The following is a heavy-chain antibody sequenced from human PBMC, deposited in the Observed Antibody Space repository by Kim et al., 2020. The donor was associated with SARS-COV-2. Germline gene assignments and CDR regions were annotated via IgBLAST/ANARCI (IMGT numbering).Heavy chain of an antibody. CDR3: ARRATMVGATWG. Sequence: SETLSLTCAVSGGSISSTTYYWSWIRQPPGKGLESIGHIYYSGSTYYHPSLKSRVTISVDTSQNQFSLKLTSVTAADTAVYYCARRATMVGATWGWGQGT. J-gene: IGHJ4*02. CDR1: GGSISSTTYY. V-gene: IGHV4-39*01. CDR2: IYYSGST. D-gene: IGHD1-26*01.